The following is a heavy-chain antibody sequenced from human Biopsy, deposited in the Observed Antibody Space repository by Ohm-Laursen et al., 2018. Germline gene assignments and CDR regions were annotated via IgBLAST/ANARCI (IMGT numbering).Heavy chain of an antibody. Sequence: SVKVSCKASGGTFINYAISWVRQAPGQGLEWMGWISPKSGDTNYAHKFQGNITMTRDTSMSTAYMEMSRLRCDDTAAYYCALQSVAQMKNFDYWGQGTLVTVSS. CDR1: GGTFINYA. D-gene: IGHD6-19*01. CDR2: ISPKSGDT. J-gene: IGHJ4*02. V-gene: IGHV1-2*02. CDR3: ALQSVAQMKNFDY.